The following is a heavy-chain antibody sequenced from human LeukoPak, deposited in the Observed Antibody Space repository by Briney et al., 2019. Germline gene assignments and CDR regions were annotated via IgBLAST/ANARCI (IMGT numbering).Heavy chain of an antibody. J-gene: IGHJ4*02. CDR2: IGLDGSDR. CDR1: GFTFSTSW. V-gene: IGHV3-7*01. Sequence: GGSLRLSCEASGFTFSTSWMTWVRQAPGKGLEWVASIGLDGSDRRYEASLKGRFAVSRDNAKRSLYLQMYSLTVEDTAVYYCARDGNAGYDFDYWGQGTLVTVSS. CDR3: ARDGNAGYDFDY. D-gene: IGHD1-1*01.